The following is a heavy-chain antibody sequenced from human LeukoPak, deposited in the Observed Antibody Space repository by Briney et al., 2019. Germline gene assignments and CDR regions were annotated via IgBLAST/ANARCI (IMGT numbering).Heavy chain of an antibody. CDR2: IKQDGSEE. CDR3: ARDREIWLPHNWFDP. V-gene: IGHV3-7*01. CDR1: GFTFSRYW. D-gene: IGHD5-24*01. Sequence: GGSLRLSCAASGFTFSRYWMSWVRQAPGKGLEWVANIKQDGSEEYYVDSVKGRFTISRDNAKNSLFLQMTSLRAEDTAVYYCARDREIWLPHNWFDPWGQGTLVTVSS. J-gene: IGHJ5*02.